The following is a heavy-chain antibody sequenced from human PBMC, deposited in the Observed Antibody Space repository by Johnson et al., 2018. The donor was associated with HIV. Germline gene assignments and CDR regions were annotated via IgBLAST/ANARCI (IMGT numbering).Heavy chain of an antibody. Sequence: VQLVESGGGVVQPGRSLRLSCAASGFTFDDYGMSWVRQAPGKGLEWVSGINWNGGSTYYADSVKGRFTISRDNSKNTLYLQMNSLRAEDTAVYYCAKDTTFSSSHAFDIWGQGTMVTVSS. CDR3: AKDTTFSSSHAFDI. V-gene: IGHV3-23*04. CDR1: GFTFDDYG. CDR2: INWNGGST. D-gene: IGHD6-6*01. J-gene: IGHJ3*02.